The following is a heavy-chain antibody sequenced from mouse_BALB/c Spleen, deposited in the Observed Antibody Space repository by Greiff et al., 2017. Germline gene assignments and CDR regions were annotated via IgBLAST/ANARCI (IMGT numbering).Heavy chain of an antibody. Sequence: VQRVESGPGLVAPSQSLSITCTVSGFSLSSYSVHWVSQPPGKGLEWLGMIWGGGSTDYNSALKSRLSISKDNSTSQVVLKMNSLQTDDTAMYYCARIPSSYYDYDGGFAYWGQGTLVTVSA. CDR3: ARIPSSYYDYDGGFAY. V-gene: IGHV2-6-4*01. D-gene: IGHD2-4*01. J-gene: IGHJ3*01. CDR1: GFSLSSYS. CDR2: IWGGGST.